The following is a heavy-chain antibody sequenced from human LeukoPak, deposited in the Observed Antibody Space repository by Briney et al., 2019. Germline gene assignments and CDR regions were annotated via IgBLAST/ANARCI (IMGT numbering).Heavy chain of an antibody. V-gene: IGHV3-30*18. CDR1: GFTFSSYG. CDR3: AKRPGVGAWFDY. Sequence: PGGSLRLSCAASGFTFSSYGMHWVRQAPGKGLEWVAVISYDGSNKYYADSVKGRFTISRDNSKNTLYLQMNSLRAEDTAVYYCAKRPGVGAWFDYWGQGTLVTVSS. CDR2: ISYDGSNK. D-gene: IGHD1-26*01. J-gene: IGHJ4*02.